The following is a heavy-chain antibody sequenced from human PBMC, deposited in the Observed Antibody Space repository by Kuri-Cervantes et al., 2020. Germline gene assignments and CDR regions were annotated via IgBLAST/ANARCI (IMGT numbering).Heavy chain of an antibody. D-gene: IGHD3-22*01. Sequence: SETLSLTCVVSGGSISSSSSYWGWIRQPPGKGLEWIGSIYYSGSTYYNPSLKSRVTISVDTSKNQFSLKLSSVTAADTAVYYCATDYYDSSGYYYVGYWGQGTLVTVSS. CDR3: ATDYYDSSGYYYVGY. CDR2: IYYSGST. CDR1: GGSISSSSSY. V-gene: IGHV4-39*01. J-gene: IGHJ4*02.